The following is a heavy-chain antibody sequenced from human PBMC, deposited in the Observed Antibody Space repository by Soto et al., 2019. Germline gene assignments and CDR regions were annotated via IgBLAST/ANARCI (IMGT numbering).Heavy chain of an antibody. V-gene: IGHV4-4*07. D-gene: IGHD1-1*01. CDR1: GASISGFY. J-gene: IGHJ5*02. CDR3: VRDGRKTLRDWFDT. CDR2: IYATGTT. Sequence: SETLSLTCTVSGASISGFYWSWIRKSAGKGLEWIGRIYATGTTDYNPSHKSRVMMSVDTSKKQFSLKLRSVTAADTAVYYCVRDGRKTLRDWFDTWGQGISVTVSS.